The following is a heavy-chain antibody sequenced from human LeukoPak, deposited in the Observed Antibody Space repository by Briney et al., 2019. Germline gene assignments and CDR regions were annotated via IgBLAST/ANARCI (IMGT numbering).Heavy chain of an antibody. Sequence: PSGTLSLTCAVSGGSISSTNWWSWVRRPPGKGLEWIGEINHSGSTNYNPSLKSRVTISVDTSKNQFSLKLSSVTAADTAVYYCARGRGMDVWGQGTTVTVSS. V-gene: IGHV4-4*02. CDR2: INHSGST. CDR1: GGSISSTNW. J-gene: IGHJ6*02. CDR3: ARGRGMDV.